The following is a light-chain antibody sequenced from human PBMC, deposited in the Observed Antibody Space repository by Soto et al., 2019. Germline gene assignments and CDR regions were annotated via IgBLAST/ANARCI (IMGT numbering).Light chain of an antibody. Sequence: QSVLTQPPSVSGSPGQSVTISCTGTSSDVGTSNRVSWYQQPPGTAPKLMIYDISARPSGVPDRFSGSKSGNTASLTISGFQAEDEADYYCSSYASSSSSPVFGGGTKLTVL. V-gene: IGLV2-18*02. CDR3: SSYASSSSSPV. J-gene: IGLJ3*02. CDR2: DIS. CDR1: SSDVGTSNR.